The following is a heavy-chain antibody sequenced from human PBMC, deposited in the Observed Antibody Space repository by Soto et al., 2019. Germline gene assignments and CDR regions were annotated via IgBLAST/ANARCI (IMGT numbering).Heavy chain of an antibody. D-gene: IGHD3-9*01. Sequence: PGGSLRLSCAASGFTFSSYSMNWVRQAPGKGLEWVSSISSSSSYIYYADSVKGRFTISRDNAKNSLYLQMNSLRAEDTAVYYCAKDRQCYGIWSFEYWGRGSLVTVSS. CDR2: ISSSSSYI. V-gene: IGHV3-21*01. J-gene: IGHJ4*02. CDR3: AKDRQCYGIWSFEY. CDR1: GFTFSSYS.